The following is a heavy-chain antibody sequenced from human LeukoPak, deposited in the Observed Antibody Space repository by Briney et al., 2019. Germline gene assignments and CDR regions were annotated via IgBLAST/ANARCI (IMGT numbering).Heavy chain of an antibody. Sequence: GGSLRLSCAASGFTFSSYAMSWVRPAPGKGLEWVSAISGSGGSTYYADSVKGRFTISRDNSKNTLYLQMNSLRAEDTAVYYCARDGSGRVPEMSAPDYWGQGTLVTVSS. J-gene: IGHJ4*02. CDR3: ARDGSGRVPEMSAPDY. D-gene: IGHD3-10*01. CDR2: ISGSGGST. V-gene: IGHV3-23*01. CDR1: GFTFSSYA.